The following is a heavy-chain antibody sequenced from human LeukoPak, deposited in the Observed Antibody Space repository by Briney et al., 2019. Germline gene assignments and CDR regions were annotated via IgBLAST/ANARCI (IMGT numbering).Heavy chain of an antibody. CDR2: INHRGGT. Sequence: SETLSLTCAVSGGSFIGYHWNWIRQSPGKGLEWIAEINHRGGTNYNPSLKSRVTISIDTSKNQFSLQLRSVTAADTAVYFCARDPTPEETVPYYFDDWGQGTLVTVSS. CDR1: GGSFIGYH. CDR3: ARDPTPEETVPYYFDD. V-gene: IGHV4-34*01. D-gene: IGHD1-1*01. J-gene: IGHJ4*02.